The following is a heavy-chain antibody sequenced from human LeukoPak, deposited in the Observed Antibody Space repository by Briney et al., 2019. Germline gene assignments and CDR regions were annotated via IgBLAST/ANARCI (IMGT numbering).Heavy chain of an antibody. J-gene: IGHJ6*03. Sequence: ASVKVSCKASGYTFTSYDINWVRQATGQGLEWMGWMNPNSGNTGYAQKFQGRVTMTRNTSISTAYMELSSLRSEDTAVYYCARGVNSIMGYYYYMDVWGKGTTVTVSS. V-gene: IGHV1-8*01. D-gene: IGHD3-16*01. CDR1: GYTFTSYD. CDR2: MNPNSGNT. CDR3: ARGVNSIMGYYYYMDV.